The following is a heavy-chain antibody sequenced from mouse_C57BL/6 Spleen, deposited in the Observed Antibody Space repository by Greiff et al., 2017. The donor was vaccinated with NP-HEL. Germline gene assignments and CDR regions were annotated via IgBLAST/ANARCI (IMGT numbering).Heavy chain of an antibody. D-gene: IGHD1-1*01. J-gene: IGHJ4*01. CDR3: ATYYGSSYDYAMDY. V-gene: IGHV1-22*01. CDR2: INPNNGGT. CDR1: GYTFTDYN. Sequence: VQLQQSGPELVKPGASVKMSCKASGYTFTDYNMHWVKQSHGKSLEWIGYINPNNGGTSYNQKFKGKATLTVNKSSSTAYMELRSLTSEDSAVYYCATYYGSSYDYAMDYWGQGTSVTGSS.